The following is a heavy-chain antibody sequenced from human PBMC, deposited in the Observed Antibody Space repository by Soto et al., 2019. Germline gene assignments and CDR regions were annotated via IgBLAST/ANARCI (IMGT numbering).Heavy chain of an antibody. CDR1: GFTFSSYG. CDR3: AHQMVRGPMNFDY. V-gene: IGHV3-30*03. Sequence: GGSLRLSCAASGFTFSSYGMHWVRQAPGKGLEWVAVISYDGSNKYYADSVKGRFTISRDNSKNTLYLQMNSLRAEDTAVYYCAHQMVRGPMNFDYWGQGTLVTVSS. CDR2: ISYDGSNK. J-gene: IGHJ4*02. D-gene: IGHD3-10*01.